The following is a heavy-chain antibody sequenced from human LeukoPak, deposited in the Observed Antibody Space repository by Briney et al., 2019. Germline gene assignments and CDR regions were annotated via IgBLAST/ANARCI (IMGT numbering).Heavy chain of an antibody. D-gene: IGHD3-22*01. CDR1: GFTFSSYG. V-gene: IGHV3-30*18. Sequence: GGSLRLSCAASGFTFSSYGMHWVRQAPGKGLEWVAVISYDGSNKYYADSVKGRFTISRDNSKNTLYLQMNSLRAEDTAVYYCAKEEDYYDSSGYGPYYFDYWGQGTLVTVSS. J-gene: IGHJ4*02. CDR3: AKEEDYYDSSGYGPYYFDY. CDR2: ISYDGSNK.